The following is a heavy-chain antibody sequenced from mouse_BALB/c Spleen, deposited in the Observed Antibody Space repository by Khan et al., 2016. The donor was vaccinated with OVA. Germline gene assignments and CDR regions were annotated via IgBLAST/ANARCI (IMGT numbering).Heavy chain of an antibody. CDR2: TYPENGTT. CDR3: TRRCYFMDFDY. CDR1: GFNIKDFY. Sequence: VQLQQSGAEVVRPGALVRLSCNAAGFNIKDFYIPWVKQRPEQGLERHGWTYPENGTTKYDPKLQGKASITADTSSNTAYLQLSSRTSEDTDVYYCTRRCYFMDFDYWGQGTTLTVSS. J-gene: IGHJ2*01. D-gene: IGHD2-12*01. V-gene: IGHV14-1*02.